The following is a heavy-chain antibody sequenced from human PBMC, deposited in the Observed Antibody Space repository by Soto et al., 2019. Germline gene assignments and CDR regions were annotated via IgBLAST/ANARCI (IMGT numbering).Heavy chain of an antibody. CDR2: ISHDGSNK. J-gene: IGHJ6*02. V-gene: IGHV3-30*18. CDR3: AKDLLLFCSGSSCYRNDYQYYGMDV. CDR1: GFTFSSYV. D-gene: IGHD2-15*01. Sequence: QVQLVESGGGVVQPGRSLRLSCAASGFTFSSYVMHWVRQAPGKGLEWVATISHDGSNKYYVDSVQGRFTISRDNSKETVYLQMISVRVEDTAVYYCAKDLLLFCSGSSCYRNDYQYYGMDVWGQGTTVTVSS.